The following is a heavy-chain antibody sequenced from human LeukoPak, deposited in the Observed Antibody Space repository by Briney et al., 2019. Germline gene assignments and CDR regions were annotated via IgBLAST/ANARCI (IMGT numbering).Heavy chain of an antibody. D-gene: IGHD2-15*01. Sequence: GGSLRLSCAASGFTFSNYGMHWVRQAPGKGQEWVAVIWYGGSNKYYADSVKGRFTISRDNSRTTLCLQMNSLRAEDTAVYYCARVGYCSGVSCYPDYYYFYGMDVWGQGTTVTVSS. CDR2: IWYGGSNK. V-gene: IGHV3-33*01. J-gene: IGHJ6*02. CDR1: GFTFSNYG. CDR3: ARVGYCSGVSCYPDYYYFYGMDV.